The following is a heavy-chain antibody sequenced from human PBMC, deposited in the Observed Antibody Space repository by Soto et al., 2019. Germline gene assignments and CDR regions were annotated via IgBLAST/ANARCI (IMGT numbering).Heavy chain of an antibody. Sequence: EVQLLESGGGLVKPGGSLRLSCAASGFAFSKYAMSWVRLAPGKGLEWVSSISANGAITDYADSVKGRFTISRDNFQNLLSLQMDSLTGDDTALYFCAKDKYTDSVRKVWFFDYWGRGTLVTVSS. D-gene: IGHD2-15*01. J-gene: IGHJ2*01. V-gene: IGHV3-23*01. CDR1: GFAFSKYA. CDR2: ISANGAIT. CDR3: AKDKYTDSVRKVWFFDY.